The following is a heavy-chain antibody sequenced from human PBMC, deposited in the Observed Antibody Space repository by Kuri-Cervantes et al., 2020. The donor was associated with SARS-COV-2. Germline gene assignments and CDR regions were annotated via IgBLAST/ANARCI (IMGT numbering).Heavy chain of an antibody. D-gene: IGHD2-2*01. CDR2: IYYSGST. V-gene: IGHV4-39*01. CDR3: ARRACSSTSCYRALRAFDI. Sequence: ESLKISCTVSGGSISSSSYYWGWIRQPPGKGLEWIGSIYYSGSTYYNPSLKSRVTIFVDTSKNQFSLKLSSVTAADTAVYYCARRACSSTSCYRALRAFDIWGQGTMVTVSS. CDR1: GGSISSSSYY. J-gene: IGHJ3*02.